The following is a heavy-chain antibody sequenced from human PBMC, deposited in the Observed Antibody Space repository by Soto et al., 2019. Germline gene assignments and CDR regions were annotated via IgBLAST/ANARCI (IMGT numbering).Heavy chain of an antibody. CDR1: GGSISSGGYY. CDR2: IYYSGST. D-gene: IGHD6-13*01. V-gene: IGHV4-31*03. CDR3: ASLVYSSSWRYFQH. J-gene: IGHJ1*01. Sequence: SETLSLTCTVSGGSISSGGYYWSWIRQHPGKGLEWIGYIYYSGSTYYNPSLKSRVTISVDTSKNQFSLKLSSVTAADTAVYYCASLVYSSSWRYFQHWGQGTLVTVSS.